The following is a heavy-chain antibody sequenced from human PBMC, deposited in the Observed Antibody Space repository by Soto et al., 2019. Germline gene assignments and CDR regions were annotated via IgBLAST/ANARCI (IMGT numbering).Heavy chain of an antibody. CDR2: TSYTGNT. CDR1: GGSITSYH. Sequence: SETLSLTCIVSGGSITSYHWSWIRQFPGKGLEWIAYTSYTGNTNYNPSLKSRVTITTDTSTNHFSLKLTSVTAADTAVYYCARVRWLSEYDILTGYYIFDQWGRGTLVTVSS. D-gene: IGHD3-9*01. J-gene: IGHJ4*02. V-gene: IGHV4-59*01. CDR3: ARVRWLSEYDILTGYYIFDQ.